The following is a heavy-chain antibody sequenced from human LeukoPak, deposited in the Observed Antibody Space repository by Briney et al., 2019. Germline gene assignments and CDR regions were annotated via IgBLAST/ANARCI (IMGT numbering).Heavy chain of an antibody. Sequence: GGSLRLSCAASGFTFSSYAMSWVRQAPGKGLEWVSSISSSSSYIYYADSVKGRFTISRDNAKNSLYLQMNSLRAEDTAVYYCARQDYGDYTYGDWGQGTLVTVSS. V-gene: IGHV3-21*01. CDR2: ISSSSSYI. J-gene: IGHJ4*02. CDR1: GFTFSSYA. D-gene: IGHD4-17*01. CDR3: ARQDYGDYTYGD.